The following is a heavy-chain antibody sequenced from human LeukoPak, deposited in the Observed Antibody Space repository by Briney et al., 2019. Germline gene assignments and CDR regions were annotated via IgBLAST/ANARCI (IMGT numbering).Heavy chain of an antibody. V-gene: IGHV1-18*01. CDR3: ARNIAVAGSSFDY. CDR1: GYTVTSYG. CDR2: ISAYNGNT. D-gene: IGHD6-19*01. Sequence: ASVKVSCMASGYTVTSYGINWMRRAPGQGLEWMGWISAYNGNTNYAQKLQGRVTMTTDTSTSTAYMELRSLRSDDTAVYYCARNIAVAGSSFDYWGQGTLVTVSS. J-gene: IGHJ4*02.